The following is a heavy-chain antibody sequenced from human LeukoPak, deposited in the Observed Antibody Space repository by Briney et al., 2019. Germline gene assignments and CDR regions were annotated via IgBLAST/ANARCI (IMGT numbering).Heavy chain of an antibody. Sequence: PSETLSLTCTVSGGSISSYYWSWVRQPAGKGLEWIGRICASGNTNYNPSLKGRVTMTVDTSKNQFSLNLSSVTAADTAVYYCARGRGRSWYFFGSWGQGTLVTVSS. CDR1: GGSISSYY. J-gene: IGHJ4*02. CDR2: ICASGNT. V-gene: IGHV4-4*07. CDR3: ARGRGRSWYFFGS. D-gene: IGHD6-13*01.